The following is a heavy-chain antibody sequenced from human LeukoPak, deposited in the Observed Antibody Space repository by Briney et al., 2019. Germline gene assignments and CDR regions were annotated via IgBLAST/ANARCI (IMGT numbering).Heavy chain of an antibody. D-gene: IGHD4-17*01. V-gene: IGHV3-30*04. CDR1: GFTFGSYA. Sequence: GGSLRLSCAASGFTFGSYAMHWVRQAPGKGLEWVAVISYDGSNKYYADSVKGRFTISRDNSKNTLYLQMNSLRAEDTAVYYCAKGSEDPLGYGDYDYFDYWGQGTLVTVSS. J-gene: IGHJ4*02. CDR3: AKGSEDPLGYGDYDYFDY. CDR2: ISYDGSNK.